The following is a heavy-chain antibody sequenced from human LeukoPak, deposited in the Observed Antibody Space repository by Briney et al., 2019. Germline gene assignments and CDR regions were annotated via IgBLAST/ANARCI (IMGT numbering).Heavy chain of an antibody. J-gene: IGHJ5*02. Sequence: GGSLRLSCAASGFTFSSYGMRWVRQAPGKGLGWVAGISYDGSNKYYADSVKGRFTISRDNSKNTLSLQMDSRRPEDTAVYYCAKDHLGSGKRGVIIPTRYSWFDPWGEGTLVTVSS. V-gene: IGHV3-30*18. CDR3: AKDHLGSGKRGVIIPTRYSWFDP. CDR1: GFTFSSYG. CDR2: ISYDGSNK. D-gene: IGHD3-10*01.